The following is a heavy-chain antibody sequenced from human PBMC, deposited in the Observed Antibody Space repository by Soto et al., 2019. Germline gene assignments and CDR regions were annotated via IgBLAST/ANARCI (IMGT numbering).Heavy chain of an antibody. Sequence: EVQLVQSGGDLVQPGGSLRLSCVASGFTFSTYWMTWVRQAQGMGLEWVAGIKEDGSEEVYVDSVKGRFSISRDNAKTSLYLQLNSLRAEDTAVYYCATAISSPFSNFDYWGQGSLVTVSS. J-gene: IGHJ4*02. CDR3: ATAISSPFSNFDY. CDR1: GFTFSTYW. V-gene: IGHV3-7*01. D-gene: IGHD2-2*01. CDR2: IKEDGSEE.